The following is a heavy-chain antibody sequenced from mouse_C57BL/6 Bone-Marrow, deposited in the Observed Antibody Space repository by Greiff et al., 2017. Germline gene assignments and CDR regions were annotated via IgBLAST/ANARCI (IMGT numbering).Heavy chain of an antibody. J-gene: IGHJ2*01. CDR1: GFTFSSYA. CDR3: ARGGSIIYYFDY. CDR2: ISDGGSYT. D-gene: IGHD2-3*01. Sequence: EVKLVESGGGLVKPGGSLKLSCAASGFTFSSYAMSWVRQTPEKRLEWVATISDGGSYTYYPDNVKGRFTISRDNAKNNLYLQMSHLKSEDTAMYYCARGGSIIYYFDYWGQGTTLTVSS. V-gene: IGHV5-4*03.